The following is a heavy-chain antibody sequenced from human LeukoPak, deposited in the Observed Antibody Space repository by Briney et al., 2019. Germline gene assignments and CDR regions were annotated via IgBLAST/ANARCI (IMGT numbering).Heavy chain of an antibody. J-gene: IGHJ6*02. D-gene: IGHD4-11*01. Sequence: GASVKVSCKASGYTFTSYGISWVRQAPGRGLEWMGWISAYNGNTNYAQKLQGRVTMTTDTSTSTAYMELRSLRSDDTAVYYCARGTPWAYSNTDYYYGMDVWGQGTTVTVSS. CDR2: ISAYNGNT. CDR3: ARGTPWAYSNTDYYYGMDV. CDR1: GYTFTSYG. V-gene: IGHV1-18*01.